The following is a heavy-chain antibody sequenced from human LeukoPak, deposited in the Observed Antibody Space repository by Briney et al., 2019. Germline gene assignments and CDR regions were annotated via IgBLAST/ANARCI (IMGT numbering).Heavy chain of an antibody. CDR3: VVGGSPGY. J-gene: IGHJ4*02. CDR1: GFTFDDYA. V-gene: IGHV3-74*01. D-gene: IGHD2-15*01. CDR2: ISTDGYTT. Sequence: PGRSLRLSCAASGFTFDDYAMHWVRQAPRKGLVWVSRISTDGYTTDYADFVQGRFTASRDNTKNTWSLEMNSLRAEDTAVYYCVVGGSPGYWGQGTLVTVSS.